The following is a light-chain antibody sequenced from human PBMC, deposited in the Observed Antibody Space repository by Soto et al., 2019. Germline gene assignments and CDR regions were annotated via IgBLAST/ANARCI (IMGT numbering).Light chain of an antibody. J-gene: IGLJ3*02. V-gene: IGLV2-11*01. Sequence: QSALTQPRSVSGSPGQSVTISCTGTSSDVGGYNYVSWYQQHPGKVPKLMIYDVSKRPSGVPDRFSGSKSGNTAPLTISGLQAEDEADYYCCSYAGSYTWVFGGGTKLTVL. CDR3: CSYAGSYTWV. CDR1: SSDVGGYNY. CDR2: DVS.